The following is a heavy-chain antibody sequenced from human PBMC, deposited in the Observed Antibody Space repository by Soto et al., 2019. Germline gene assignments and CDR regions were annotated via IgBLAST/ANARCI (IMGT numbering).Heavy chain of an antibody. D-gene: IGHD1-1*01. Sequence: EVQLVESGGGLVKPGGSLRLSCAASGFTFSTYSMNWVRQAPGKGLEWVSSISSSSIYIYYADSVKGRFTISRDNAKNSLYLQMNSLRAEDTAVYYCARDFETGTGGYYYYGMDVWGQGTTVTVSS. CDR1: GFTFSTYS. CDR3: ARDFETGTGGYYYYGMDV. CDR2: ISSSSIYI. V-gene: IGHV3-21*01. J-gene: IGHJ6*02.